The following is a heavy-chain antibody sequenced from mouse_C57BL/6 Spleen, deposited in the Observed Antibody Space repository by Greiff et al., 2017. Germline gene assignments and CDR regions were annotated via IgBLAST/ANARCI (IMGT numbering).Heavy chain of an antibody. J-gene: IGHJ4*01. CDR1: GFTFSSYA. CDR3: ARNYGSYYYAMDY. D-gene: IGHD1-1*01. V-gene: IGHV5-4*01. Sequence: EVQLQESGGGLVKPGGSLKLSCAASGFTFSSYAMSWVRQTPEKRLEWVATISDGGSYTYYPDNVKGRFTISRDNAKNNLSLQMSHLKSEDTAMYYCARNYGSYYYAMDYWGQGTSVTVSS. CDR2: ISDGGSYT.